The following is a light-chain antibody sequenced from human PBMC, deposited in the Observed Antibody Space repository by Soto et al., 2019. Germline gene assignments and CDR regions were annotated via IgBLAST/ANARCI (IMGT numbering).Light chain of an antibody. CDR2: KAS. Sequence: DIQMTQSPSTLSASVGDRVTITCRASQSVDRWLAWYQQRPGKAPKALIYKASNLESGVPSRFSGSGSGTEFTLTITSLQPGDIATYCCQQYTTHVTFGQGTMVEMK. CDR3: QQYTTHVT. CDR1: QSVDRW. J-gene: IGKJ1*01. V-gene: IGKV1-5*03.